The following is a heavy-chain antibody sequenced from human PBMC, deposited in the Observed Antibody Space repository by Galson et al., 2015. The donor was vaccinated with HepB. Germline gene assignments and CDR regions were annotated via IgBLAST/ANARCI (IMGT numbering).Heavy chain of an antibody. D-gene: IGHD6-13*01. CDR3: ARDRSSSWFDYFDY. CDR1: GFTFSSYA. J-gene: IGHJ4*02. CDR2: ISYDGSNK. Sequence: SLRLSCAASGFTFSSYAMHWVRQAPGKGLEWVAVISYDGSNKYYADSVKGRFTISRDNSKNTLYLQMNSLRAEDTAVYYCARDRSSSWFDYFDYWGQGTLVTVSS. V-gene: IGHV3-30-3*01.